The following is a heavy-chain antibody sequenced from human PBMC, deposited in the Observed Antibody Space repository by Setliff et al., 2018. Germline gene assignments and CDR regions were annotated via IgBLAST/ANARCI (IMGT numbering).Heavy chain of an antibody. CDR1: GYTLTKLP. J-gene: IGHJ6*03. CDR2: FDFEDGET. Sequence: ASVKVSCKVSGYTLTKLPMHWVRQAPGKGLEWMGGFDFEDGETIYAHKFQGRVTMTEDTSTDTAYMELSSLRSEDTAVYYCAREVGVAVTTTNYHYYMDVWGRGTTVTVSS. D-gene: IGHD4-17*01. CDR3: AREVGVAVTTTNYHYYMDV. V-gene: IGHV1-24*01.